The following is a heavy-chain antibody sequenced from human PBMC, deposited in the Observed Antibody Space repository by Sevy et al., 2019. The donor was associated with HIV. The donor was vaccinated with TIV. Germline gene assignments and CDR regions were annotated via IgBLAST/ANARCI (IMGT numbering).Heavy chain of an antibody. CDR3: ARVDGAAAGEGTYYYYGMDV. CDR1: GFTVSSNY. D-gene: IGHD6-13*01. CDR2: IYSGGST. V-gene: IGHV3-53*01. Sequence: GGSLRLSCAASGFTVSSNYMSWVRQAPGKGLEWVSVIYSGGSTYYADSVKGRFTISRDNSKNTLYLQMNSLRAEDTAVYYCARVDGAAAGEGTYYYYGMDVWGQGTTVTVSS. J-gene: IGHJ6*02.